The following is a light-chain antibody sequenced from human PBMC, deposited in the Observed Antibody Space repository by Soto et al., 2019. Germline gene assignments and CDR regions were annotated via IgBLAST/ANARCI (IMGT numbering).Light chain of an antibody. V-gene: IGKV3-15*01. CDR1: QSVSSN. Sequence: EIVMTQSPDTLSVSPGERATLSCRASQSVSSNLAWYQQKPGQAPRLLIYRASSRATGIPARFSGSGSGTDFTLTISSLQSEDFAVYYCQHHNTFGGGTKVDIK. CDR3: QHHNT. CDR2: RAS. J-gene: IGKJ4*01.